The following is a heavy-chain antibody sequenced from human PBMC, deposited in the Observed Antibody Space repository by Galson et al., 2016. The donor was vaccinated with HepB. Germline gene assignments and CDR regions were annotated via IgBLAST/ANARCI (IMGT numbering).Heavy chain of an antibody. CDR2: ISGFHANT. J-gene: IGHJ1*01. V-gene: IGHV1-18*01. CDR3: ATSGSPRS. D-gene: IGHD5-12*01. CDR1: GYNFIRFG. Sequence: SVKVSCKASGYNFIRFGVNWVRQAPGQGPEWMGWISGFHANTKYAENVQDRVNLTTDTSTNTAYMELRSLRSDDTAVYYCATSGSPRSWGQGTLVTVSS.